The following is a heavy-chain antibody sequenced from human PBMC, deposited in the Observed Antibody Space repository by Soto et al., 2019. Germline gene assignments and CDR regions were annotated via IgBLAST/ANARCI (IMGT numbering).Heavy chain of an antibody. CDR3: AHRRRYYDSSGYYYLDY. D-gene: IGHD3-22*01. CDR2: IYWDDDK. J-gene: IGHJ4*02. V-gene: IGHV2-5*08. CDR1: GVSISSGDYY. Sequence: TLSLTCTVSGVSISSGDYYWSWIRQTPGKGLEWLALIYWDDDKRYSPSLKSRLTITKDTSKNQVVLTMTNMDPVDTSTYYCAHRRRYYDSSGYYYLDYWGQGTLVTVS.